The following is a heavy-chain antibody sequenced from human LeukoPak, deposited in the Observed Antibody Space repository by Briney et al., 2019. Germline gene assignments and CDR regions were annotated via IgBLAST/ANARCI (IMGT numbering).Heavy chain of an antibody. CDR2: MNPNSGNT. V-gene: IGHV1-8*02. J-gene: IGHJ4*02. CDR1: GYTFTSYD. CDR3: ARDPGKEGAIDY. Sequence: ASVKVSCKASGYTFTSYDINWVRQATGQGLEWMGWMNPNSGNTGYAQKFQGWVTMTRDTSISTAYMELSRLRSDDTAVYYCARDPGKEGAIDYWGQGTLVTVSS. D-gene: IGHD1-26*01.